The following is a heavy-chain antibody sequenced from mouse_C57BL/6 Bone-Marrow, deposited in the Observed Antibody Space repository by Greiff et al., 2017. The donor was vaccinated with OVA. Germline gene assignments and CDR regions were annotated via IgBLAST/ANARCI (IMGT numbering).Heavy chain of an antibody. CDR3: ASPYYFDY. CDR1: GYTFTSYT. J-gene: IGHJ2*01. CDR2: INPSSGYT. V-gene: IGHV1-4*01. Sequence: VQLQQSGAELARPGASVKMSCKASGYTFTSYTMHWVKQRPGQGLEWIGYINPSSGYTKYNQKFKDKATLTADKSSSTAYMQLCSLTSEDSAVYYCASPYYFDYWGQGTTLTVSS.